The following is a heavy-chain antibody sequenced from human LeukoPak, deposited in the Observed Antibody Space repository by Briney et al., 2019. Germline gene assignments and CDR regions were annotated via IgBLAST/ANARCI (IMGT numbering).Heavy chain of an antibody. V-gene: IGHV1-69*13. D-gene: IGHD2-2*01. CDR1: GGTCSSYA. CDR2: IIPIFGTA. Sequence: SVKVSCKASGGTCSSYAISWVRQAPGQGLEWMGGIIPIFGTANYAQKFQGRVTITADESTSTAYMELSSLRSEDTAVYYCARGEQQLLSNMFDYWGQGTLVTVSS. CDR3: ARGEQQLLSNMFDY. J-gene: IGHJ4*02.